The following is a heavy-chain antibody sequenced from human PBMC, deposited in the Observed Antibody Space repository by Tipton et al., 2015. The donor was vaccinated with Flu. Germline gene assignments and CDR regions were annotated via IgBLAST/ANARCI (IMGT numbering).Heavy chain of an antibody. V-gene: IGHV4-38-2*01. CDR2: MSHSGRT. Sequence: TLSLTCAVSGYSINSGYFWGWIRQPPGKGLEWIGSMSHSGRTYYNPSLKSRVTISADTWKTQFSLKLTSVTAADTAVYYCARRHYSNYVSEPKNWFDPWGQGVLVSVSS. D-gene: IGHD4-11*01. CDR3: ARRHYSNYVSEPKNWFDP. CDR1: GYSINSGYF. J-gene: IGHJ5*02.